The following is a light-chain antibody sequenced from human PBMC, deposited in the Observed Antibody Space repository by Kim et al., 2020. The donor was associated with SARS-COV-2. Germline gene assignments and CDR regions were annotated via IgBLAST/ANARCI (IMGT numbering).Light chain of an antibody. Sequence: QSALTQPASVSGSPGQSITISCTGTSSDVGGYNHVSWYQQHPGKAPKLMIYDVSKRPSGVSNHFSGSKSGNTASLTISGLQAEDEADYYCSSYTTSSGVFGTGTKVTVL. V-gene: IGLV2-14*01. J-gene: IGLJ1*01. CDR2: DVS. CDR3: SSYTTSSGV. CDR1: SSDVGGYNH.